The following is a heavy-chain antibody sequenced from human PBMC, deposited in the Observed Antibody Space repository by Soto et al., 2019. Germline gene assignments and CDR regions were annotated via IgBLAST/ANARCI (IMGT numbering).Heavy chain of an antibody. CDR3: AGLNYDILTGSSQPPPYYYGMDV. CDR2: IYYSGST. Sequence: PSETLSLTCTVSGGSISSSSYYWGWIRPPPGKGLEWIGSIYYSGSTYYNPSLKSRVTISVDTSKNQFSLKLSSVTAADTAVYYCAGLNYDILTGSSQPPPYYYGMDVWGQGTTVTVSS. CDR1: GGSISSSSYY. D-gene: IGHD3-9*01. J-gene: IGHJ6*02. V-gene: IGHV4-39*01.